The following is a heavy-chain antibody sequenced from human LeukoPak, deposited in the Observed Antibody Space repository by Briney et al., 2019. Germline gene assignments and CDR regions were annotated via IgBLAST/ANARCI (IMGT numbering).Heavy chain of an antibody. J-gene: IGHJ6*03. D-gene: IGHD2-2*01. CDR1: GGSFSGYY. CDR3: ARGRGRVYCSSTSCYARDYYYYMDV. CDR2: INHSGST. Sequence: SETLSLTCAVYGGSFSGYYWSWIRQPPGKGLEWIGEINHSGSTNYNPSLKSRVTISVDTSKNQFFLKLGSVTAADTAVYYCARGRGRVYCSSTSCYARDYYYYMDVWGKGTTVTVSS. V-gene: IGHV4-34*01.